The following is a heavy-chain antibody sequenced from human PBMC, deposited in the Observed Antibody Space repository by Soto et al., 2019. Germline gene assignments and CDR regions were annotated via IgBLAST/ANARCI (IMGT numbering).Heavy chain of an antibody. Sequence: GSLRLSCAASGFTFSSYAMNWVRQAPGKGLEWVSYISSSGNTVYYADSVKGRFTISRDNTRNSLHLQMNSLRDEDTALYYCVRYCSTTLCNGVATRTFDYWGQGTLVTVSS. CDR2: ISSSGNTV. CDR1: GFTFSSYA. J-gene: IGHJ4*02. CDR3: VRYCSTTLCNGVATRTFDY. D-gene: IGHD2-2*01. V-gene: IGHV3-48*03.